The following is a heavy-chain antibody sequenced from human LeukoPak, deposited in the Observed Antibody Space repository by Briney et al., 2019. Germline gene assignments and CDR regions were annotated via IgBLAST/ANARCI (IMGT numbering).Heavy chain of an antibody. CDR3: ARSGSYVYDAFDI. CDR1: GFTFSSYS. J-gene: IGHJ3*02. D-gene: IGHD1-26*01. Sequence: PGGSLRLSCAASGFTFSSYSMSWVRQAPGKGLEWVSAISGSGGSTYYADSVKGRFTISRDNSKNTLYLQMNSLRAEDTAVYYCARSGSYVYDAFDIWGQGTMVTVSS. V-gene: IGHV3-23*01. CDR2: ISGSGGST.